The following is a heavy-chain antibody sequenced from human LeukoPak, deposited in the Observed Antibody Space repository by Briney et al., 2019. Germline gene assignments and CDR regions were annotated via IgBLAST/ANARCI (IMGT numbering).Heavy chain of an antibody. CDR3: AGVNYDYVWGSYRDDAFDI. D-gene: IGHD3-16*02. CDR2: MNPNSGNT. Sequence: ASVKVSCKASGYTFTSYDINWVRQATGQGLEWMGWMNPNSGNTGYAQKFQGRVTMTTNTSISTAYIELSSLRSEDTAVYYCAGVNYDYVWGSYRDDAFDIWGQGTMVTVSS. CDR1: GYTFTSYD. J-gene: IGHJ3*02. V-gene: IGHV1-8*01.